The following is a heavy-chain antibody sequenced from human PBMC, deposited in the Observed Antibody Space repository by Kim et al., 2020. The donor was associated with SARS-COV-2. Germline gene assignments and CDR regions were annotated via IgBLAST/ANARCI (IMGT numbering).Heavy chain of an antibody. CDR1: GGSFSGYY. Sequence: SETLSLTCAVYGGSFSGYYWSWIRQPPGKGLEWIGEINHSGSTNYNPSLKSRVTISVDTSKNQFSLKLSSVTAADTAVYYCARGRRSSGYYYVAGEPKFDYWGQGTLVTVSS. V-gene: IGHV4-34*01. CDR2: INHSGST. J-gene: IGHJ4*02. D-gene: IGHD3-22*01. CDR3: ARGRRSSGYYYVAGEPKFDY.